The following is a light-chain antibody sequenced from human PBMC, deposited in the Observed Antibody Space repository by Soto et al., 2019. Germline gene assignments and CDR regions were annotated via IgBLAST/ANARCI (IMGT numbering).Light chain of an antibody. CDR2: DAS. V-gene: IGKV3-20*01. CDR3: QQYGSSPPFT. Sequence: ESVFTHSHDTLSFSPGERRTIYHRAIQSVRNNYLAWYQVRPGQAPRLLIYDASTKATAIPDRISGGGSGTDFTLTITGLEPEDLAVYYCQQYGSSPPFTFGQGTRLEIK. CDR1: QSVRNNY. J-gene: IGKJ5*01.